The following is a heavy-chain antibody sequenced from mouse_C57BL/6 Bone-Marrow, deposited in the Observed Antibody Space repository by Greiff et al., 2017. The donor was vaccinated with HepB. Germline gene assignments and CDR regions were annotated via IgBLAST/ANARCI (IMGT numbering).Heavy chain of an antibody. V-gene: IGHV14-4*01. CDR1: GFNIKDDY. CDR3: TTLIEYGNYVWFAY. Sequence: VQLQQSGAELVRPGASVKLSCTASGFNIKDDYMHWVKQRPEQGLEWIGWIDPENGDTEYASKFQGKATITADPSYNTAYLQLSSLTSEDTAVYYCTTLIEYGNYVWFAYWGQGTLVTVSA. CDR2: IDPENGDT. D-gene: IGHD2-10*02. J-gene: IGHJ3*01.